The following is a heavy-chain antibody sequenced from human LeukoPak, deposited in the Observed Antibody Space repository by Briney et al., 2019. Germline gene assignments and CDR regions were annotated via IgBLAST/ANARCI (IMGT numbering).Heavy chain of an antibody. CDR2: INPNSGGT. V-gene: IGHV1-2*02. D-gene: IGHD3-22*01. CDR1: GYTFTGYY. CDR3: ASYDSSASHPDY. J-gene: IGHJ4*02. Sequence: ASVKVSCKASGYTFTGYYMHWVRQAPGQGLEWMGWINPNSGGTNYAQKFQGRVTMTRDTSISTAYLQWSSLKASDTAMYYCASYDSSASHPDYWGQGTLVTVSS.